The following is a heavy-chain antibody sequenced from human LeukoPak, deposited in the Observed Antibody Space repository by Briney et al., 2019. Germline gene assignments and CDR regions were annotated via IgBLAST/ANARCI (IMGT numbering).Heavy chain of an antibody. Sequence: SETLSLTCTVSGGSLSSYYWSWIRQPAGKGLEGMGRIYTSGSTNYNPTLKSRDTLSVDTSKNQFSLKLSSVTAADTAVYYCARDWRYCSGGSCYSGWFDPWGQGTLVTVSS. D-gene: IGHD2-15*01. CDR2: IYTSGST. CDR1: GGSLSSYY. V-gene: IGHV4-4*07. J-gene: IGHJ5*02. CDR3: ARDWRYCSGGSCYSGWFDP.